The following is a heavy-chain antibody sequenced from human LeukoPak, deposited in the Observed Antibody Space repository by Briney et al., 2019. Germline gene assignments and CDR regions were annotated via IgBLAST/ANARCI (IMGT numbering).Heavy chain of an antibody. J-gene: IGHJ4*02. D-gene: IGHD3-3*01. CDR1: GYTFTSYD. CDR3: ATLVSGINY. V-gene: IGHV1-2*06. Sequence: GASVKVSCKASGYTFTSYDINWVRQAPGQGLEWLGRINPKTGGSNYAQKFQGRVTMTSDTSTTTAYMEVSRLNSDDTAVYLCATLVSGINYWGQGALVTVSS. CDR2: INPKTGGS.